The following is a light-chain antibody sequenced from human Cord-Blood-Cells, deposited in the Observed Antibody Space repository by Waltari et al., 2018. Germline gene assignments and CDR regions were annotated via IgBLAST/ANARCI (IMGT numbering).Light chain of an antibody. J-gene: IGLJ1*01. Sequence: QSALTQPRSVSGSPGQSVTISCTGTSSDVGGYNYLSWYQQPPGHAPKLMIYDVSKRPSGVPDRFSGSKSGNTASLTISGLQAEDEADYYCCSYAGSYTYVFGTGTKVTVL. CDR1: SSDVGGYNY. V-gene: IGLV2-11*01. CDR2: DVS. CDR3: CSYAGSYTYV.